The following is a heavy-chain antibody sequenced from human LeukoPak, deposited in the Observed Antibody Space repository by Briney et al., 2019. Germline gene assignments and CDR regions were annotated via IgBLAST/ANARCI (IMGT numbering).Heavy chain of an antibody. CDR2: IKQDGSEK. J-gene: IGHJ4*02. V-gene: IGHV3-7*01. CDR3: ARGTIAAPGTDY. CDR1: GFTFSGYW. Sequence: GGSLRHSCAASGFTFSGYWMHWVRQAPGKGLEWVANIKQDGSEKHFADSVKGRFTISRDNAENSLYLQMNSLRAEDTAMYYCARGTIAAPGTDYWGQGTLVTVSS. D-gene: IGHD6-13*01.